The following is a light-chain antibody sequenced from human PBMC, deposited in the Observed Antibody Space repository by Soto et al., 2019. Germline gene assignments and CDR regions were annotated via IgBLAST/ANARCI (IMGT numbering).Light chain of an antibody. J-gene: IGLJ1*01. V-gene: IGLV2-8*01. Sequence: QSALTQPPSASGSPGQSVTISCTGTSSDVGGYNFVSWYQHHPGKAPKLMIFDVSERPSGVPDRFSGSKSGNTASLTVSGLHAEDEADYYCSSSAGSNSYVFGTGTKLTVL. CDR1: SSDVGGYNF. CDR2: DVS. CDR3: SSSAGSNSYV.